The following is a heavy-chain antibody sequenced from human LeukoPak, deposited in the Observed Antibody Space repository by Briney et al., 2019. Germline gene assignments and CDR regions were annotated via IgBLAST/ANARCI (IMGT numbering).Heavy chain of an antibody. Sequence: PGGSLRLSCAASGFTFSTYSMNWVRQAPGKGLDWVSSISGSSSSIYYADSVKGRFTISRDNAKNSLYLQMNSLRAEDTAVYYCARISSGWEFDYWGQGTLVTVSS. CDR3: ARISSGWEFDY. CDR1: GFTFSTYS. J-gene: IGHJ4*02. V-gene: IGHV3-21*01. D-gene: IGHD6-19*01. CDR2: ISGSSSSI.